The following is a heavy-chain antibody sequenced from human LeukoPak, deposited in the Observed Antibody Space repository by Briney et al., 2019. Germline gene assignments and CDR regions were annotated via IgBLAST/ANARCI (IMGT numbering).Heavy chain of an antibody. V-gene: IGHV1-8*01. CDR2: MNPNSGNT. CDR3: ARGAKRITIFGVVTFYGMDV. J-gene: IGHJ6*02. Sequence: ASVTVSYKASGYTFTSYDINWVRQATGQGLEWMGWMNPNSGNTGYAQKFQGRVTMTRNTSISTAYMELSSLRSEDTAVYYCARGAKRITIFGVVTFYGMDVWGQGTTVTVSS. D-gene: IGHD3-3*01. CDR1: GYTFTSYD.